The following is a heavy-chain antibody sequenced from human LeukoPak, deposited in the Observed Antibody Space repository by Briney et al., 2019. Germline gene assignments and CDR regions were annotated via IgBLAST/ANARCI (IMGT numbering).Heavy chain of an antibody. CDR3: AKDESTSGRTLAS. V-gene: IGHV3-53*01. CDR2: MYTGGTT. CDR1: GFNISGNL. Sequence: PGGSLRLSRPGAGFNISGNLIRCDRQAPGKGLEWVSAMYTGGTTYYADSVQGRFTIYRDNSKNTLYLQMNSLRAEDTAVYFCAKDESTSGRTLASWGQGTLVSVSS. J-gene: IGHJ4*02. D-gene: IGHD1-26*01.